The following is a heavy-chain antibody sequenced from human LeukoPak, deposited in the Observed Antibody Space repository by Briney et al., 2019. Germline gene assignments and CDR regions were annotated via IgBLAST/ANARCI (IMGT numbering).Heavy chain of an antibody. D-gene: IGHD1-26*01. V-gene: IGHV4-59*01. Sequence: SETLSLTCTVSGRSISSYFWSWIRQPPGKGLEWIAYIHYSENTNYNTSLKSRVTISVDTSKNQFSLKLSSVTAADTAVYYCARDRRWELLHAFDIWGQGAMVTVSP. CDR3: ARDRRWELLHAFDI. CDR1: GRSISSYF. CDR2: IHYSENT. J-gene: IGHJ3*02.